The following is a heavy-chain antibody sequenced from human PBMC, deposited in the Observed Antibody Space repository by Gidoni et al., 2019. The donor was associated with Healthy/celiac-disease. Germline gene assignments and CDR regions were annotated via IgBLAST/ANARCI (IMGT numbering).Heavy chain of an antibody. V-gene: IGHV3-7*01. CDR2: IKQDGSEK. CDR3: ARASFRELLLEYYGMDV. Sequence: EVQLVESGGGLVQPGGSLRLSCAASGFPFSSYWMSWVHQAPGKGLEWVANIKQDGSEKYYVDSVKGRFTISRDNAKNSLYLQMNSLRAEDTAVYYCARASFRELLLEYYGMDVWGQGTTVTVSS. CDR1: GFPFSSYW. D-gene: IGHD3-10*01. J-gene: IGHJ6*02.